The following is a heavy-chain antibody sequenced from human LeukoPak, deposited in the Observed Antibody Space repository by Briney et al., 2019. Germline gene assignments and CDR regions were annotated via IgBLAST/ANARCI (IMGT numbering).Heavy chain of an antibody. D-gene: IGHD1-20*01. Sequence: KPSQTLSLTCTVSGGSISSGGYYWSWIRQPPGKGLEWIGYIYHSGSTYYNPSLKSRVTISVDRSKNQFSLKLSSVTAADTAVYYCARVISLPITGIDYWGQGTLVTVSS. CDR2: IYHSGST. J-gene: IGHJ4*02. CDR3: ARVISLPITGIDY. CDR1: GGSISSGGYY. V-gene: IGHV4-30-2*01.